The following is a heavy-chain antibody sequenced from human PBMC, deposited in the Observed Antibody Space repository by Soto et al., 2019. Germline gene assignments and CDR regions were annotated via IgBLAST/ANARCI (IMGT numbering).Heavy chain of an antibody. Sequence: SETLSLTCAVYGGSFSGYYWSWIRQPPGKGLEWIGEINHSGSTNYNPSLKSRVTISVDTSKNQFSLKLSSVTAADTAVYYCANGDYGIDAFDIWGQGTMVTVSS. CDR2: INHSGST. CDR3: ANGDYGIDAFDI. D-gene: IGHD4-17*01. J-gene: IGHJ3*02. CDR1: GGSFSGYY. V-gene: IGHV4-34*01.